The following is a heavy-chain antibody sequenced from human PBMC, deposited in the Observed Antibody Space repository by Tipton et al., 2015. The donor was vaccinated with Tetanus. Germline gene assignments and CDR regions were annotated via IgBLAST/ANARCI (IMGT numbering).Heavy chain of an antibody. CDR1: GYSFTSYW. CDR2: IYPGDSDT. V-gene: IGHV5-51*01. J-gene: IGHJ6*03. Sequence: QSGAEVKKPGESLKISCKASGYSFTSYWIAWVRQMPGKGLEWMGNIYPGDSDTKYSPSFQGQVTFSVDKSISTAYLQLSSLKASDSGIYYCARRQRSGDSYYYMSFWGSGPTVTVSS. D-gene: IGHD5/OR15-5a*01. CDR3: ARRQRSGDSYYYMSF.